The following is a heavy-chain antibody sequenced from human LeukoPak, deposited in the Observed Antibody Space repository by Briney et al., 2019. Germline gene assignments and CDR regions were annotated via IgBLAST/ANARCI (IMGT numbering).Heavy chain of an antibody. D-gene: IGHD6-19*01. Sequence: GGSLRLSCAASGFTFRSYGMSWVRQAPGKGLEWVSAISGSDGSTSYADSVKGRFTISRDNSKNTLYLQMNSLRAEDTAVYYCARVAGSGWYDYWGQGTLVTVSS. CDR2: ISGSDGST. J-gene: IGHJ4*02. CDR1: GFTFRSYG. V-gene: IGHV3-23*01. CDR3: ARVAGSGWYDY.